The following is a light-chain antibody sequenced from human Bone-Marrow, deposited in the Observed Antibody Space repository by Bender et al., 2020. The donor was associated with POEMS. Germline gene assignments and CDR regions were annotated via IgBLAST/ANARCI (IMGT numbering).Light chain of an antibody. CDR2: EVS. CDR1: TNDVGGYNL. Sequence: QSALTQPASVSGSPGQSITISCTGTTNDVGGYNLVSWYKQQPGTAPKVLIYEVSKRPSWVSNRFSGSKSGNTASLTISGLQAEDESDYYCSSYTSDKTVVFGGGTKVTVL. CDR3: SSYTSDKTVV. J-gene: IGLJ2*01. V-gene: IGLV2-14*02.